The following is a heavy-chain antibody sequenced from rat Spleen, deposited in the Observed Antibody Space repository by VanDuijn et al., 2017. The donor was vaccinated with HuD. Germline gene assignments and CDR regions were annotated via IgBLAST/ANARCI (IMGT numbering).Heavy chain of an antibody. Sequence: EVQLVESGGGLVQPGRSLKLSCAASGFTFSNYDMAWVRQAPKKGLEWVATISYEGSSTYYRDSVKGRFTISRDNAKSTLYLQMDSLRSEDTATYYCARRHYGYTDYFDYWGQGVMVTVSS. CDR2: ISYEGSST. CDR3: ARRHYGYTDYFDY. D-gene: IGHD1-9*01. CDR1: GFTFSNYD. J-gene: IGHJ2*01. V-gene: IGHV5-29*01.